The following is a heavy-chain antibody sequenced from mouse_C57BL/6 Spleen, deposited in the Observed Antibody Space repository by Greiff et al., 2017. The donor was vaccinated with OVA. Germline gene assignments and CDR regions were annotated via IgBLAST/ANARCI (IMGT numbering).Heavy chain of an antibody. D-gene: IGHD3-1*01. J-gene: IGHJ1*03. V-gene: IGHV1-59*01. CDR2: IDPSDSYT. Sequence: QVQLQQSGAELVRPGTSVKLSCKASGYTFTSYWMHWVKQRPGQGLEWIGVIDPSDSYTNYNQKFKGKATLTVDTSSSTAYMQLSSLTSEDSAVYYCARSGDVEGYFDVWGTGTTVTVSS. CDR1: GYTFTSYW. CDR3: ARSGDVEGYFDV.